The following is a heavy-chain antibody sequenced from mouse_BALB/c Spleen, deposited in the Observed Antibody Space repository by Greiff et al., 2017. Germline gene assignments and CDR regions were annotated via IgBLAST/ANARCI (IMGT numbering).Heavy chain of an antibody. D-gene: IGHD1-1*01. Sequence: EVQLQESGPGLVKPSQSLSLTCTVTGYSITSYYAWNWIRQFPGNKLEWMGYISYSGSTSYNPSLKSRISITRDTSKNQFFLQLNSVTTEDTATYYCARSSYYYGGAWFAYWGQGTLVTVSA. J-gene: IGHJ3*01. CDR1: GYSITSYYA. CDR3: ARSSYYYGGAWFAY. V-gene: IGHV3-2*02. CDR2: ISYSGST.